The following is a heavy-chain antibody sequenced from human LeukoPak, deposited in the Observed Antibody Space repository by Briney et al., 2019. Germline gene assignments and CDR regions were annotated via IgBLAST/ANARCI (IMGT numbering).Heavy chain of an antibody. V-gene: IGHV3-74*01. Sequence: PGGSLRLSCAASGFTFSSYWMHWVRQAPGKGLVWVSRINSDGRSTTYADSVKGRFSISRDNAKNSLYLQMNSLRAEDTAVYYCARDLGYSYGRDYYYYGMDVWGQGTTVTVSS. J-gene: IGHJ6*02. CDR1: GFTFSSYW. CDR2: INSDGRST. D-gene: IGHD5-18*01. CDR3: ARDLGYSYGRDYYYYGMDV.